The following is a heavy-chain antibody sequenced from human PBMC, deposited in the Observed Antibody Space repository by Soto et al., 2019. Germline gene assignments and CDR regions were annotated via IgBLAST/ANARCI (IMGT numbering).Heavy chain of an antibody. CDR3: ATASGYYGSGSYPYGMDV. CDR1: GYTFTSYY. J-gene: IGHJ6*02. D-gene: IGHD3-10*01. V-gene: IGHV1-46*03. CDR2: INPSGGST. Sequence: QVQLVQSGAEVKKPGASVKVSCKASGYTFTSYYVHWVRQAPGQGLEWMGIINPSGGSTSYAQKLQGGVTMARVTSTSTFYMELSSLRSDDTAAYYCATASGYYGSGSYPYGMDVWGQGTTVTVSS.